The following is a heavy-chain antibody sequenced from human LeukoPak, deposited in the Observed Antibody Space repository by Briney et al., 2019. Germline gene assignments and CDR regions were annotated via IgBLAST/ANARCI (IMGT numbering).Heavy chain of an antibody. J-gene: IGHJ4*02. CDR3: AKDITRDRFIADY. V-gene: IGHV3-7*03. CDR2: IKQDGSEK. Sequence: PGGSLRLSCAASGFTFSSYWMSWVRQAPGKGLEWVANIKQDGSEKSYVDSVKGRFSISRDNAKNSLYLQMNSLRAEDTALYFCAKDITRDRFIADYWGQGTLVTVSS. CDR1: GFTFSSYW. D-gene: IGHD1-14*01.